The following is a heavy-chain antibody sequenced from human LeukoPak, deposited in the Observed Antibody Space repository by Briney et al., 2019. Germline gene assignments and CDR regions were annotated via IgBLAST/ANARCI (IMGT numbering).Heavy chain of an antibody. Sequence: SLRLSCAATGFTFKDHGMHWVRQPPGKGLEWVSSINWNGGGTDYADSVKGRFTISRDNAKNSLYLQLSSLRPEDTALYYCAKHMRATNTYSFFGLDVWGQGTTVTVSS. CDR1: GFTFKDHG. D-gene: IGHD1-26*01. CDR2: INWNGGGT. V-gene: IGHV3-9*01. J-gene: IGHJ6*02. CDR3: AKHMRATNTYSFFGLDV.